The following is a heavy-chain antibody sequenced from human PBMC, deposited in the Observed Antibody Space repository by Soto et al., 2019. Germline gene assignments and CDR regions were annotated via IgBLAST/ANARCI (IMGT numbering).Heavy chain of an antibody. CDR1: GYIFSSYG. Sequence: ASVKVSCKASGYIFSSYGISWVRQAPGQGREWMGWISGYNGNTNYAQKFQGRVTMTTDTSTSTAYMEVRSLRSDDTAVYYCARNDHGGNPFFANWGQGTLVTVSS. J-gene: IGHJ4*02. CDR2: ISGYNGNT. CDR3: ARNDHGGNPFFAN. D-gene: IGHD4-17*01. V-gene: IGHV1-18*01.